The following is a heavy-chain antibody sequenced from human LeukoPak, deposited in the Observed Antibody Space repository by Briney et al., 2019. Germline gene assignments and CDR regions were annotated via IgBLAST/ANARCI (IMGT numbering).Heavy chain of an antibody. D-gene: IGHD2-2*01. CDR3: ARGGYCSSTRCRIDAFDI. V-gene: IGHV4-4*07. J-gene: IGHJ3*02. Sequence: PSETLSLTCTVSGGSISSYYWSWIRQPAGEGLEWIGRIYTSGSTNYNPSLKSRVTISVDTSKNQFSLKLSSVTAADTAVYYCARGGYCSSTRCRIDAFDIWGQGTMVTVSS. CDR2: IYTSGST. CDR1: GGSISSYY.